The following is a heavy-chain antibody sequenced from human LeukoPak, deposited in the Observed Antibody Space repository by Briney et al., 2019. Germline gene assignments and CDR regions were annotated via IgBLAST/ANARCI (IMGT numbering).Heavy chain of an antibody. D-gene: IGHD6-13*01. Sequence: GESLKISCKGSGYTFTNYWIGWVRQMPEKGLEWMGIIYPGDSDTRYSPSFQGQVTMSADKSISTAYLQWSSLKASDTAMYYCGRSKYSTSWQYYFDYWGQGTLVTVSS. CDR2: IYPGDSDT. V-gene: IGHV5-51*01. CDR3: GRSKYSTSWQYYFDY. CDR1: GYTFTNYW. J-gene: IGHJ4*02.